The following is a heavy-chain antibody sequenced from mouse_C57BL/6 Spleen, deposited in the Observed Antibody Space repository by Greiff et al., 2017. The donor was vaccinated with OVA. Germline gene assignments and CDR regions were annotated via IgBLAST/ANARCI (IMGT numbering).Heavy chain of an antibody. V-gene: IGHV1-50*01. Sequence: QVQLQQPGAELVKPGASVKLSCKASGYTFTSYWMQWVKQRPGQGLEWIGEIDPSDSYTNYTQKFKGKATLTVDTSSSTAYMQLSSLTSEDSAVYYCARGVTGTSFAYWGQGTLVTVSA. J-gene: IGHJ3*01. CDR3: ARGVTGTSFAY. D-gene: IGHD4-1*01. CDR1: GYTFTSYW. CDR2: IDPSDSYT.